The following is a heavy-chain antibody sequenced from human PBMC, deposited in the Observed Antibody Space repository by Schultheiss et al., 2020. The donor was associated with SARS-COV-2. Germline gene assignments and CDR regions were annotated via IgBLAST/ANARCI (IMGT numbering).Heavy chain of an antibody. V-gene: IGHV3-21*01. Sequence: GGSLRLSCAASGFTFSSYSMNWVRQAPGKGLEWVSSIPSDASSTYYADSVRGRFTISRDNAKNSLYLQMNSLRAEDTAVYYCARDDSAFGYYDSSGGAFDYWGQGTLVTVSS. CDR3: ARDDSAFGYYDSSGGAFDY. CDR2: IPSDASST. CDR1: GFTFSSYS. J-gene: IGHJ4*02. D-gene: IGHD3-22*01.